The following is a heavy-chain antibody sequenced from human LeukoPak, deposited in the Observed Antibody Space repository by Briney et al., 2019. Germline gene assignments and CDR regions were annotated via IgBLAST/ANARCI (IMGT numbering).Heavy chain of an antibody. CDR3: AKDRDYDSSGLLDSLFDY. V-gene: IGHV3-30*04. CDR1: GFTFSSYA. J-gene: IGHJ4*02. CDR2: ISYDGSNK. Sequence: GGSLRLSCAASGFTFSSYAMHWVRQAPGKGLEWVAVISYDGSNKYYADSVKGRFTISRDNSKNTLYLQMNSLRAEDTAVYYCAKDRDYDSSGLLDSLFDYWGQGTLVTVSS. D-gene: IGHD3-22*01.